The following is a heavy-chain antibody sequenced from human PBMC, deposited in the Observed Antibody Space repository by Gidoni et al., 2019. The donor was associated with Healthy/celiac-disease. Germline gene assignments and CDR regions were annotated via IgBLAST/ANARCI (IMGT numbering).Heavy chain of an antibody. V-gene: IGHV3-23*04. J-gene: IGHJ3*02. Sequence: EVQLVESGGGLVQPGGFLRFPCVAPGFACSSHAISLVRQAPGQGLEWVSAISGSGRSTYYADSVKGRFTISRDNSKNTLYLQMNSLTAEDTAVYYCAKDHGGITRIVVVIDAASFDIWSQGTMVTVSS. CDR2: ISGSGRST. D-gene: IGHD3-22*01. CDR1: GFACSSHA. CDR3: AKDHGGITRIVVVIDAASFDI.